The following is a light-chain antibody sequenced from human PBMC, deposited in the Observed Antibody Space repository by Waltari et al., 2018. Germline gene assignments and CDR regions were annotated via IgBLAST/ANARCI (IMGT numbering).Light chain of an antibody. CDR1: SSDVGGYNY. Sequence: QSALTQPASVSGSPGQSITIPCTGTSSDVGGYNYLSWYQQHPGKAPKLMIYDVSNRPSGVSNRFSGSKSGNTASLTISGLQAEDEADYYCSSYTSSSTWVFGGGTKLTVL. CDR3: SSYTSSSTWV. V-gene: IGLV2-14*03. CDR2: DVS. J-gene: IGLJ3*02.